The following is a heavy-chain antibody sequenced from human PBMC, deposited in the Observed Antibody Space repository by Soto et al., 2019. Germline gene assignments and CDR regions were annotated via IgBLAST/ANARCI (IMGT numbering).Heavy chain of an antibody. CDR1: GFTVSSNY. CDR3: ARDSLLIAAAGTSYGYYYMDV. V-gene: IGHV3-66*01. CDR2: IYSGGST. D-gene: IGHD6-13*01. J-gene: IGHJ6*03. Sequence: GGSLRLSCAASGFTVSSNYMSWVRQAPGKGLEWVSVIYSGGSTYYADSVKGRFTISRDNSKNTLYLQMNSLRAEDTAVYYCARDSLLIAAAGTSYGYYYMDVWGKGTTVTVSS.